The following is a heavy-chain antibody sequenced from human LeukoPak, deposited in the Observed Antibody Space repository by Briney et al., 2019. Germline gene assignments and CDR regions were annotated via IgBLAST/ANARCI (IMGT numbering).Heavy chain of an antibody. V-gene: IGHV3-7*01. D-gene: IGHD1-26*01. CDR1: GFTFSSYW. CDR3: ARARVLNSGSEDY. J-gene: IGHJ4*02. CDR2: MKQDGSEK. Sequence: GGSLRLSCAASGFTFSSYWMSWVRQAPGKGLEWVANMKQDGSEKYYVDSVKGRFTISRDNAKNSLYLQMNSLRAEDTAVYYCARARVLNSGSEDYWGQGTLVTVSS.